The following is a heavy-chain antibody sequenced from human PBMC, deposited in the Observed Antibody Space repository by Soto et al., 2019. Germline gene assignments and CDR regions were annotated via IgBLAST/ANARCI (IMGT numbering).Heavy chain of an antibody. CDR2: INWNSGSI. J-gene: IGHJ1*01. CDR3: VKDESINWYSGHFRH. Sequence: GGSLRLSCAASGFTFDDYAMHWCRQVPGKGLEWVSGINWNSGSIGYGDSVKGRFAISRDNAKNSLHLQMNSLSAEDTAFYYCVKDESINWYSGHFRHWGQGTLVTVSS. CDR1: GFTFDDYA. D-gene: IGHD6-13*01. V-gene: IGHV3-9*01.